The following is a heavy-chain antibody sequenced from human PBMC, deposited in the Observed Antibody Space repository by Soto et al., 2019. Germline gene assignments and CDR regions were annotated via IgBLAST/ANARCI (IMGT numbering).Heavy chain of an antibody. D-gene: IGHD3-3*01. CDR1: VFSFNMHT. CDR2: IGGSGTTT. CDR3: TKTSGDFWTGYSTWHFAD. J-gene: IGHJ4*02. V-gene: IGHV3-23*01. Sequence: WGSLRLSCAASVFSFNMHTMSWVRQGQGKGLDLVSVIGGSGTTTYYADSVKGRFDISRDNSKNEVYLQLNSLRAEDTAVYFCTKTSGDFWTGYSTWHFADWGQGTMVTVSS.